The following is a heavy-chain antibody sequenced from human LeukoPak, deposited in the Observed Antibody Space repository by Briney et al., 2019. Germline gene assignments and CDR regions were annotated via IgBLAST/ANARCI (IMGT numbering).Heavy chain of an antibody. CDR2: ISGSGGST. Sequence: PGGSLRLSCVASGFTFNSCAMSWLRQAPGKGLEWVSAISGSGGSTYYADSVRGRFTISRDNSKNTLYLQMNSLRAEDTAVYYCAKAGGSSWSYYYYYGMDVWGQGTTVTVSS. CDR3: AKAGGSSWSYYYYYGMDV. D-gene: IGHD6-13*01. V-gene: IGHV3-23*01. CDR1: GFTFNSCA. J-gene: IGHJ6*02.